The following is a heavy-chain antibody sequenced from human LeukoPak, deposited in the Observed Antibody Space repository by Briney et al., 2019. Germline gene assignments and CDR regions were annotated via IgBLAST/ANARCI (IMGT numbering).Heavy chain of an antibody. J-gene: IGHJ4*02. V-gene: IGHV4-34*01. CDR1: GGSFSGYY. D-gene: IGHD3-3*01. CDR3: ARASDYDFWSGYYTRVYYFDY. Sequence: SSETLSLTCAVYGGSFSGYYWSWIRQPPGKGLEWIGEINHSGSTNYNPSLESRVTISVDTSKNQFSLKLSSVTAADTAVYYCARASDYDFWSGYYTRVYYFDYWGQGTLVTVSS. CDR2: INHSGST.